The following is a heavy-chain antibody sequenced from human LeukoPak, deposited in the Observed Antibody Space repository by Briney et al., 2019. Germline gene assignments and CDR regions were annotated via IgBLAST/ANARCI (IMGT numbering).Heavy chain of an antibody. CDR3: LVTPAPG. V-gene: IGHV3-74*01. J-gene: IGHJ4*02. D-gene: IGHD2-2*01. CDR1: GFSFRSSW. Sequence: GGSLRLSCAASGFSFRSSWMHWVRQAPGQGLVWVSRINADGSTTNYADSVKGRFTISRDNAKNTLYLQMNSPRAQDTAVYYGLVTPAPGGGQGTLVTVSS. CDR2: INADGSTT.